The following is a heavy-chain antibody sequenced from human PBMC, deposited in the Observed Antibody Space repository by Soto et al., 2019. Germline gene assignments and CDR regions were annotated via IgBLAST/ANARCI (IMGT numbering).Heavy chain of an antibody. CDR3: ARDDNPDY. CDR1: GFTFNTYW. J-gene: IGHJ4*02. CDR2: LNGDGSTI. V-gene: IGHV3-74*01. D-gene: IGHD1-20*01. Sequence: DVQLVESGGGLVQPGGSLRVSCAASGFTFNTYWMHWVRQAPGKGLIWVSRLNGDGSTIDYADSVKGRFTMSRDNAKSTVYLQMHSLRAEDTAVYYCARDDNPDYWGQGTLVTVSS.